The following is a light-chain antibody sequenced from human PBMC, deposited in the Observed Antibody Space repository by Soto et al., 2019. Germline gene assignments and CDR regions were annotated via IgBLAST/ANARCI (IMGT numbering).Light chain of an antibody. CDR1: QGISNY. J-gene: IGKJ4*02. CDR3: QQSYGPPLT. Sequence: DLEMTQSPSSLSASVGDRVTITCRASQGISNYLNWYQHKPGKVPKLLIYAASSLQSGVPTRFSGSGSEKHFTLTINSLQPEDFATYYCQQSYGPPLTVGGGTKNEIK. V-gene: IGKV1-39*01. CDR2: AAS.